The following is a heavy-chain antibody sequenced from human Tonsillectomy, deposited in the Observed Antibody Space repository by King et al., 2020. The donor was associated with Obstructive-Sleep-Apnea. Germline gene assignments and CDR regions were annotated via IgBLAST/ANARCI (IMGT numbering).Heavy chain of an antibody. Sequence: VQLQESGPGLVKPSKTLSLTCTVSGGSISSGGYYWSWIRQHPGKGLEWIGYIYDSGSTYYSPSLKSRVTISVDTSKNQFSLKLSSVTAADTAVYYCARSSEGNWFDPWGQGTLVTVSS. CDR2: IYDSGST. J-gene: IGHJ5*02. CDR3: ARSSEGNWFDP. CDR1: GGSISSGGYY. V-gene: IGHV4-31*03.